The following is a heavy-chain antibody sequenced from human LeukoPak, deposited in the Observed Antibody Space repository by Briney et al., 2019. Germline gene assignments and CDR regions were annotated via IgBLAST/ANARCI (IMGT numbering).Heavy chain of an antibody. J-gene: IGHJ4*02. D-gene: IGHD3-3*01. CDR1: GYTFTSYG. V-gene: IGHV1-18*01. Sequence: ASVKVSCKASGYTFTSYGISWVRQAPGQGLEWMGWISAYNGNTNYAQKLQGRVTMTTDTSTSTAYLELRSLRSDDTAVYYCARGTYDFWSGPRYFDYWGQGTLVTVSS. CDR3: ARGTYDFWSGPRYFDY. CDR2: ISAYNGNT.